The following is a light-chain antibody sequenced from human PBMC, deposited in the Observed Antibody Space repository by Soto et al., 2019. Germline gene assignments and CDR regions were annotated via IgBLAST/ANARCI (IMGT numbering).Light chain of an antibody. CDR3: QQYDTWPT. V-gene: IGKV3-15*01. J-gene: IGKJ5*01. CDR2: DAS. CDR1: QSVSSN. Sequence: EIVMTQSPATLSVSPGERATLSCRASQSVSSNLAWYQQKPGQAPRLLIYDASTRATGIPGRFSGSGSGTEFSLTISSLQSEDFAVYYCQQYDTWPTFGQGTRLEIK.